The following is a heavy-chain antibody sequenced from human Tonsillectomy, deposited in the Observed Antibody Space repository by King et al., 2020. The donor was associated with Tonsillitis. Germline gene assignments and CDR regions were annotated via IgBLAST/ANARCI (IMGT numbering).Heavy chain of an antibody. D-gene: IGHD6-13*01. CDR1: GYTFTNYG. Sequence: QLVQSGVEVKKPGASVKVSCKASGYTFTNYGISWVRQAPGQGLEWMGWISAYNGNTYYAQKFQGRVTMTTDTSTSTAYMELRSLRSDDTAVYYCARDRGLYSRGDASDIWGQGTLVTVSS. CDR2: ISAYNGNT. V-gene: IGHV1-18*01. CDR3: ARDRGLYSRGDASDI. J-gene: IGHJ3*02.